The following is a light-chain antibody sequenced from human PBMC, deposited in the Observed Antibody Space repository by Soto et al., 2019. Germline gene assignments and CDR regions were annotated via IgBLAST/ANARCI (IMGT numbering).Light chain of an antibody. CDR1: ETVDGW. CDR2: EAS. Sequence: DVQMTQSPSTLSASVGDRVTITCRASETVDGWLAWYQQKPGKAPNLLISEASLLQSGVSSRFSGSGSETEFTLTVSSLQPDDFETYYCQQYNGYPSSFGQGTKVEI. J-gene: IGKJ2*01. CDR3: QQYNGYPSS. V-gene: IGKV1-5*03.